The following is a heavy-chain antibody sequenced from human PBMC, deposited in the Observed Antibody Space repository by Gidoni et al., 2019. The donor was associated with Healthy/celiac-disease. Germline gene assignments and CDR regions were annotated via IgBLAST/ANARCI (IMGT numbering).Heavy chain of an antibody. D-gene: IGHD5-18*01. J-gene: IGHJ4*02. CDR3: AKDRTWIQLWLFDY. V-gene: IGHV3-23*04. Sequence: EVQLVEYGGCLVQPEGSLRLSCAASGITFSSYAMCWVRQAPGKGLEWVSAIIGSVGSTYYADSVKGRFTISRDNSNNTLYLQMKRLRAEDTAVYYCAKDRTWIQLWLFDYWGQGTLVTVSS. CDR1: GITFSSYA. CDR2: IIGSVGST.